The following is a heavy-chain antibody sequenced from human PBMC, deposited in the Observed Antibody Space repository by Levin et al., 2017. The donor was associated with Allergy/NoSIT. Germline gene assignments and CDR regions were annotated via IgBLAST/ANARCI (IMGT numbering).Heavy chain of an antibody. Sequence: GESLKISCAASGFTFSSYAMSWVRQAPGKGLEWVSAISGSGGSTYYADSVKGRFTISRDNSKNTLYLQMNSLRAEDTAVYYCAKVRITMIVVVITTRSYGMDGWGQGTTVTVSS. J-gene: IGHJ6*02. CDR2: ISGSGGST. CDR1: GFTFSSYA. CDR3: AKVRITMIVVVITTRSYGMDG. D-gene: IGHD3-22*01. V-gene: IGHV3-23*01.